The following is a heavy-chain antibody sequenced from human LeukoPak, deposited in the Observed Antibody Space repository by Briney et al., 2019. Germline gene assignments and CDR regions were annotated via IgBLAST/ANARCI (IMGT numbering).Heavy chain of an antibody. V-gene: IGHV5-51*01. D-gene: IGHD3-3*01. CDR2: IYPGDYET. CDR1: GYSFPSFW. Sequence: GASLKISCRASGYSFPSFWIGWVRQIPGKGLEWMGIIYPGDYETRYNPSLEGQVTISADKSTRTAYLQWGRLKAADSGIYFCARLDGARPDLWVGDSYHYHFHMDVWGKGTTVTVSS. J-gene: IGHJ6*03. CDR3: ARLDGARPDLWVGDSYHYHFHMDV.